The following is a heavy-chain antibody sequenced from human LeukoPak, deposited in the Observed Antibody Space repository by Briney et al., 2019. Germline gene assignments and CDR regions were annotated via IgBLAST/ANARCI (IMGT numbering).Heavy chain of an antibody. Sequence: PGGSLRLSCAASGFTFSSYGMHWVRQAPGKGLEWVAVISYDGGNKYYADSVKGRFTISRDNSKNTLYLQMNSLRAEDTAVYYCAKDQPPYLWARSQGSAFDIWGQGTMVTVSS. CDR2: ISYDGGNK. CDR1: GFTFSSYG. CDR3: AKDQPPYLWARSQGSAFDI. V-gene: IGHV3-30*18. J-gene: IGHJ3*02. D-gene: IGHD3-16*01.